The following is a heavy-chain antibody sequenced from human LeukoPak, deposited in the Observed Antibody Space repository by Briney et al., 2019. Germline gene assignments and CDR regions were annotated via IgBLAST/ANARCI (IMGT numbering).Heavy chain of an antibody. D-gene: IGHD3-22*01. V-gene: IGHV3-21*06. CDR1: GFTFSSFS. CDR2: INTVAGYI. Sequence: GGSLRLSCAASGFTFSSFSFNWVRQGPGKGLEWVSSINTVAGYIYYADSVKGRFTISRDNAKNSLYLQMNSLRAEDTGVYYCARLRRNSDKSGFYYYYDYWGQGTLVTVSS. J-gene: IGHJ4*02. CDR3: ARLRRNSDKSGFYYYYDY.